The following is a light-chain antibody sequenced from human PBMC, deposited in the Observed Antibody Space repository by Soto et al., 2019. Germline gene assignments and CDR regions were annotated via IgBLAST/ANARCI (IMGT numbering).Light chain of an antibody. V-gene: IGLV2-8*01. CDR2: EVN. J-gene: IGLJ2*01. CDR3: SSYAGDNSLL. CDR1: SSDVGGYNY. Sequence: QSVLTQPPSTSGSPGQSVTISCTGTSSDVGGYNYVSWYQQNPGKVPKLMIYEVNKRPSGVPDRFSGSKSGNTASLTVSGLQTEDEADYYCSSYAGDNSLLFGGGTKLTVL.